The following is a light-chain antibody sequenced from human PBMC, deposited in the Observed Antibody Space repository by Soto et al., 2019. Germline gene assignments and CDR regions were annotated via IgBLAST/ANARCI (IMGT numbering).Light chain of an antibody. J-gene: IGKJ1*01. V-gene: IGKV1-5*01. Sequence: DLQMTQSPSTLSASVGDRVTITCRASQSISSWLAWYQQKPGKAPKLLIYDASSLESGVPSRFSGSGSGTEFTLTISSLQPDDFATYYFQQYNSYLWTFGQGTKVEIK. CDR3: QQYNSYLWT. CDR2: DAS. CDR1: QSISSW.